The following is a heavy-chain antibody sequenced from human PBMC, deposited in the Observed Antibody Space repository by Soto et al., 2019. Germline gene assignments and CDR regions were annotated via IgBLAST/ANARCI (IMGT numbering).Heavy chain of an antibody. J-gene: IGHJ6*02. CDR3: ARGVVATRYYYYGMDV. Sequence: PGGSLRLSCAASGFTFGSDWMHWVRQAPGKGLVWVSRINSDGSSTSYADSVKGRFTISRDNAKNTLYLQMNSLRAEDTAVYYCARGVVATRYYYYGMDVWGQGTTVTVSS. CDR2: INSDGSST. D-gene: IGHD2-15*01. CDR1: GFTFGSDW. V-gene: IGHV3-74*01.